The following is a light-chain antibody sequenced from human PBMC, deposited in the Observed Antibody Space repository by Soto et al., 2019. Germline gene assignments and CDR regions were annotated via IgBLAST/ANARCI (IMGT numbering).Light chain of an antibody. V-gene: IGKV3-15*01. CDR3: QQRRYSLT. Sequence: EIVMTQSPATLSVSPGERATLSCRASQSVSSNLAWYQQKPGQAPRLLIYGASTRATGIPARFSGSGSGTEFTLTITSLQSEDFAVYYCQQRRYSLTFGGGTKVEIK. CDR1: QSVSSN. J-gene: IGKJ4*01. CDR2: GAS.